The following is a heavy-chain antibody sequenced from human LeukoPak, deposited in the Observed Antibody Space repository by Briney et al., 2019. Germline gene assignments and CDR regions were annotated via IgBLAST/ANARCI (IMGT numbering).Heavy chain of an antibody. D-gene: IGHD3-10*01. CDR3: ARHRYGPGSSYDY. Sequence: GESLKISCKGSGYSFTNYWISWVRQMPGKGLEWMGRIDPSDSYTNYSPSFQGHVTISADKSITTAYLHWSSLKASDTAMYYCARHRYGPGSSYDYRGQGTPVTVSS. J-gene: IGHJ4*02. CDR1: GYSFTNYW. CDR2: IDPSDSYT. V-gene: IGHV5-10-1*01.